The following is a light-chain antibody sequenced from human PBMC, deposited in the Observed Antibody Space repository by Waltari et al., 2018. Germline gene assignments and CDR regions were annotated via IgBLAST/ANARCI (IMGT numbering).Light chain of an antibody. Sequence: QSALTQPASMSGSPGQSITISCTGTSSDVDGFNFVSWYQQYPAKAPKLIIYDVANRPPGVSHRFSGSRSGNAASLTISGLQAEDEADYYCSSYTSVNTRFGGGTKLTVL. CDR1: SSDVDGFNF. J-gene: IGLJ2*01. CDR3: SSYTSVNTR. V-gene: IGLV2-14*03. CDR2: DVA.